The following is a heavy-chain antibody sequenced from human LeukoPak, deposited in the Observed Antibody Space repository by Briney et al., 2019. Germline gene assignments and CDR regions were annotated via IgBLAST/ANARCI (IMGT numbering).Heavy chain of an antibody. V-gene: IGHV1-69*06. CDR2: IIPIFGTA. CDR3: ARVTLTAMADYYYYYMDV. D-gene: IGHD5-18*01. CDR1: GGTFSSYA. Sequence: GASVKVSCKASGGTFSSYAISWVRQAPGQGLEWMGGIIPIFGTANYAQKFQGRVTITADKSTSTAYMELSSLRSEDTAVYYCARVTLTAMADYYYYYMDVWGKGTTVTVSS. J-gene: IGHJ6*03.